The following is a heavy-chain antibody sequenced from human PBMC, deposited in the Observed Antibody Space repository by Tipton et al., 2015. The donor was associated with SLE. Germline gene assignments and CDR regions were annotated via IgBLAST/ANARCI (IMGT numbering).Heavy chain of an antibody. CDR3: ARSHSGSYRDNWFDP. CDR2: IYPGDSDT. D-gene: IGHD1-26*01. Sequence: QLVQSGAEVKKPGESLKISCKGSGYSFINYWIGWVRQMPGKGLEWMGIIYPGDSDTRYSPSFQGQVNISVDKSIKTAYLQWSSLKASDSAIYYCARSHSGSYRDNWFDPWGQGTLVTVSS. J-gene: IGHJ5*02. CDR1: GYSFINYW. V-gene: IGHV5-51*06.